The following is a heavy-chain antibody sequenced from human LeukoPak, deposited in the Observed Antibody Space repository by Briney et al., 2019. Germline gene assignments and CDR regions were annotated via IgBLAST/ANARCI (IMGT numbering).Heavy chain of an antibody. CDR2: INHSGST. Sequence: SGTLSLTCAVYGGSFSGYYWSWIRQPPGKGLEWIGEINHSGSTNYNPSLKSRVTISVDTSKNQFSLKLSSVTAADTAVYYCARMNSLLWFGEFGDDAFDIWGQGTMVTVSS. V-gene: IGHV4-34*01. CDR1: GGSFSGYY. J-gene: IGHJ3*02. CDR3: ARMNSLLWFGEFGDDAFDI. D-gene: IGHD3-10*01.